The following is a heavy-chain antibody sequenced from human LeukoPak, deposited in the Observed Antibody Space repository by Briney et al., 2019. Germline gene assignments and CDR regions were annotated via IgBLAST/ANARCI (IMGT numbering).Heavy chain of an antibody. Sequence: ASVKVSCKASGYTFTAYYMHWVRQAPGQGLEWMGWINPNSGVTNYAQQFQGRVTMTRDTSISTAYMELSRLRSDATAVYYCASLGDSSGFYYVASWGQGTLVTVSS. V-gene: IGHV1-2*02. CDR3: ASLGDSSGFYYVAS. J-gene: IGHJ4*02. CDR1: GYTFTAYY. D-gene: IGHD3-22*01. CDR2: INPNSGVT.